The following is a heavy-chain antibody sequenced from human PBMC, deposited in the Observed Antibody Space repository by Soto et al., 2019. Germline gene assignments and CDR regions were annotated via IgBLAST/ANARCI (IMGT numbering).Heavy chain of an antibody. Sequence: QVQLVESGGGVVQPGRSLRLSCAASGFTFSSYGMHWVRQAPGKGLEWVAVISYDGSNKYYADSVKGRFTISRDNSKNXLYXQMXXXXXXXXXXXXXXXXXXXXXXXXSRGXYYYGMDV. CDR2: ISYDGSNK. CDR3: XXXXXXXXXXXSRGXYYYGMDV. V-gene: IGHV3-30*03. J-gene: IGHJ6*01. CDR1: GFTFSSYG.